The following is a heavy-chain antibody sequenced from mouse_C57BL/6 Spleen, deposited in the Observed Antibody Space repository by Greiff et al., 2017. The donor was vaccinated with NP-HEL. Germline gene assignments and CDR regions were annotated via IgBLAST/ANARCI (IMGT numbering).Heavy chain of an antibody. V-gene: IGHV1-55*01. J-gene: IGHJ2*01. CDR3: ARGKDSSGYGD. D-gene: IGHD3-2*02. CDR1: GYTFTSYW. CDR2: IYPGSGST. Sequence: QVQLQQPGAELVKPGASVKMSCKASGYTFTSYWITWVKQRPGQGLEWIGDIYPGSGSTNYNEKFKSKATLTVDTSSSTAYMQLSSLTSEDAAVYYCARGKDSSGYGDWGQGTTLTVSS.